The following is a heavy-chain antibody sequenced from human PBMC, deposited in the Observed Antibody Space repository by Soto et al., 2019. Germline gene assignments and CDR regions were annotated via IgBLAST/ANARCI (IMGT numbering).Heavy chain of an antibody. Sequence: GESLKISCKGSGYSFTSYWIGWVRQMPGKGLEWMGIIYPGDSDTRYSPSFQGQVTISADKSISTAYRQWSSLKASNTAMYYCARHARSSGYYQDFDYWGQGTLVTVSS. CDR1: GYSFTSYW. CDR3: ARHARSSGYYQDFDY. CDR2: IYPGDSDT. D-gene: IGHD3-22*01. V-gene: IGHV5-51*01. J-gene: IGHJ4*02.